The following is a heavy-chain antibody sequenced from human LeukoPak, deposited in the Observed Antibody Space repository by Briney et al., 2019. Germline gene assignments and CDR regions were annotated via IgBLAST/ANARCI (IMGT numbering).Heavy chain of an antibody. CDR3: ARSLDVATILYYGMDV. D-gene: IGHD5-12*01. J-gene: IGHJ6*02. Sequence: NTSETLSLTCTVSGGSISSYYWSWIRQPPGKGLEWIGYIYYSGSTNYNPSLKSRVTISVDTSKNQFSLKLSSVTAADTAVYYCARSLDVATILYYGMDVWGQGTTVTVSS. V-gene: IGHV4-59*01. CDR2: IYYSGST. CDR1: GGSISSYY.